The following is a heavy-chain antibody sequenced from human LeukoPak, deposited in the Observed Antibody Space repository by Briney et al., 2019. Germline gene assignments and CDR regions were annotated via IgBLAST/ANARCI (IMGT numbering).Heavy chain of an antibody. D-gene: IGHD1-26*01. CDR3: ARGIVGATDYFDY. CDR2: IIPIFGTV. CDR1: GGTFNTYG. V-gene: IGHV1-69*13. Sequence: EASVKVSCKASGGTFNTYGISLVRQAPGQGLEWMGGIIPIFGTVNYAQKFQGRVTITADESTSTAYMELSSLRSEDTAVYYCARGIVGATDYFDYWGQGTLVTVSS. J-gene: IGHJ4*02.